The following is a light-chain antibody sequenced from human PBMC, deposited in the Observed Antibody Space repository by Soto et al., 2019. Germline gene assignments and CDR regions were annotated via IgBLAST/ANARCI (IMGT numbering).Light chain of an antibody. J-gene: IGKJ5*01. Sequence: DIQMTQSPSTLSGSVGDRGTITCRASQTISSWLAWYQQKPGKAPKSLIYAASSLQSGVPSRFSGSASGTEFTLTISSLQPEDFATYYCQQLKSYPITFGQGTRLEIK. CDR2: AAS. CDR1: QTISSW. CDR3: QQLKSYPIT. V-gene: IGKV1-5*01.